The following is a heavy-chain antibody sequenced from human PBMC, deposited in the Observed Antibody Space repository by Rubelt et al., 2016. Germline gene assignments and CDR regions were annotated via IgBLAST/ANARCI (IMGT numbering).Heavy chain of an antibody. J-gene: IGHJ1*01. V-gene: IGHV3-48*03. Sequence: VRQAPGKGLEWISYISGSGGATYYADSVKGRFTISRDNAKNSLYLQVNSLRAEDTAIYYCARDAYGDHAIEHWGQGTLLTVSS. CDR2: ISGSGGAT. CDR3: ARDAYGDHAIEH. D-gene: IGHD4-17*01.